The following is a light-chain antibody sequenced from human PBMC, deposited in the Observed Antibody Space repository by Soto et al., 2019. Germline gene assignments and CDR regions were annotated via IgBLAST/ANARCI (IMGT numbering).Light chain of an antibody. Sequence: QSALTQPPSASGSPGQSVTISCTGTKNDIGVYDFVSWYQHHPGKAPRLLIYEVVQRPSGVPDRFSGSKSGNTASLTVSGPQDADECDYFCKSYAGSNTYVFGSGTKLTVL. V-gene: IGLV2-8*01. CDR1: KNDIGVYDF. CDR2: EVV. CDR3: KSYAGSNTYV. J-gene: IGLJ1*01.